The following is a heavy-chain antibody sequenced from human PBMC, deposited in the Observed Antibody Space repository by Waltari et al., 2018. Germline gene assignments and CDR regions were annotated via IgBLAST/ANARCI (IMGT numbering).Heavy chain of an antibody. CDR3: ATRRTLLYYYGPLTPSHDAFDI. D-gene: IGHD3-10*01. CDR1: GYTFTDYY. CDR2: VDPEDGET. V-gene: IGHV1-69-2*01. J-gene: IGHJ3*02. Sequence: EVQLVQSGAEVKKPGATVKISYKASGYTFTDYYMHWVQQAPGKGLEWMGRVDPEDGETIYAEKFQGRVTITADTSTDTAYMELSSLRSEDTAVYYCATRRTLLYYYGPLTPSHDAFDIWGQGTMVTVSS.